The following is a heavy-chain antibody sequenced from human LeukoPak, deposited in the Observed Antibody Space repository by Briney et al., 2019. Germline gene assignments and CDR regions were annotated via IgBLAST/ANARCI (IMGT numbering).Heavy chain of an antibody. J-gene: IGHJ6*02. CDR2: MNPYSCNT. CDR1: GYTLTSYD. V-gene: IGHV1-8*01. Sequence: ASVKVSCKASGYTLTSYDINGVRQATGQGLEWMGSMNPYSCNTGYAQKFQGRVTMIRDSSIRIAYMDLSSLRSEDAAVYYCARGLDGSGISYYYYYGMVVWGQGTT. D-gene: IGHD3-10*01. CDR3: ARGLDGSGISYYYYYGMVV.